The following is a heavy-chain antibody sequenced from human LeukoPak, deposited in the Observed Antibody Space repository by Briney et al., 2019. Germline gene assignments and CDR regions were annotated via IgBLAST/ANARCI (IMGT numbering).Heavy chain of an antibody. CDR2: ISYDGSNK. J-gene: IGHJ3*02. CDR1: GFTFSSYG. CDR3: AVLSGYDYVWGSHRPSNDAFDI. V-gene: IGHV3-30*03. D-gene: IGHD3-16*02. Sequence: GGSLRLSCAASGFTFSSYGMHWVRQAPGKGLEWVAVISYDGSNKYYADSVKGRFTISRDNSKNTLYLQMNSLRAEDTAVYYCAVLSGYDYVWGSHRPSNDAFDIWGQGTMVTVSS.